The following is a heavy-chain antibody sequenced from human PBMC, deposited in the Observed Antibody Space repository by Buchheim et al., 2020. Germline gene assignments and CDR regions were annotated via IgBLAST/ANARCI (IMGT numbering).Heavy chain of an antibody. V-gene: IGHV3-48*03. CDR1: GFSFSSFE. CDR2: ISSSGSTI. D-gene: IGHD1-26*01. Sequence: EVQLVESGGGLLQPGGSLRLSCAASGFSFSSFEMNWVRQAPGKGLEWVSYISSSGSTIYYADSVKGQFTISRDNAKNSLYLQMNSLRAEDTAVYYCAREATTEYYYYGMDVWGQGTT. CDR3: AREATTEYYYYGMDV. J-gene: IGHJ6*02.